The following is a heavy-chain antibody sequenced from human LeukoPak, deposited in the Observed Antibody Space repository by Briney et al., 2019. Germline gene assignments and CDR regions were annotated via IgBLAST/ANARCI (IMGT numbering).Heavy chain of an antibody. CDR1: GFPLSSYA. CDR3: AKTPAGSWYPLGFDY. V-gene: IGHV3-23*01. J-gene: IGHJ4*02. Sequence: GGSLRLSCAASGFPLSSYAMSWGRQAPGKGLEWVSAISGSGGSTYYADSVKGRFPISRDNSKNTLYLQMNSLRAEDTAVYYCAKTPAGSWYPLGFDYWGQGTLVTVST. CDR2: ISGSGGST. D-gene: IGHD6-13*01.